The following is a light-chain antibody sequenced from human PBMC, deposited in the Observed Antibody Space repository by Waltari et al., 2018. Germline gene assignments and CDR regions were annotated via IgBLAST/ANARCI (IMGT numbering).Light chain of an antibody. CDR1: SSAFGSYNL. J-gene: IGLJ2*01. CDR3: CSYAGSGTLDVV. CDR2: GVT. Sequence: QSALTQPASVSGSPGQSITISCTGASSAFGSYNLVSWYQQPPGKAPKGMIYGVTKRPSGVSDRFSGSRSGNTASLTISGLQPEDEADYYCCSYAGSGTLDVVFGGGTKLTVL. V-gene: IGLV2-23*02.